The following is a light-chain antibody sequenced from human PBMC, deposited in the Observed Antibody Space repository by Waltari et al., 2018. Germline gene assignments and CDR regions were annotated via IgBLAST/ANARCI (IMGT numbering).Light chain of an antibody. Sequence: DIVMTQSPGSLAVSLGERSTINCKPSQNVLSSSNNKNSLAWYQQKPGQPPRLLIYWASIRESGIPARFSGSGSGTDFTLTISSLQAEDVAVYYCQQYYNTPYTFGQGTKLEIK. CDR2: WAS. CDR1: QNVLSSSNNKNS. J-gene: IGKJ2*01. CDR3: QQYYNTPYT. V-gene: IGKV4-1*01.